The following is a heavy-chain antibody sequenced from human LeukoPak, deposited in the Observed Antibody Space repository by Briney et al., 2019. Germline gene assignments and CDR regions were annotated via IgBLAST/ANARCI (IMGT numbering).Heavy chain of an antibody. CDR3: ARDYRSGSYWYYYYMDV. CDR2: ISSSSSYI. D-gene: IGHD1-26*01. Sequence: SGGSLRLSCAASGFTFSSYSMNWVRQAPGKGLEWVSSISSSSSYIYYADSVKGRFTISRDNAKNSLYLQMNSLRAEDTAVYYCARDYRSGSYWYYYYMDVWGKGTTVTVSS. CDR1: GFTFSSYS. V-gene: IGHV3-21*01. J-gene: IGHJ6*03.